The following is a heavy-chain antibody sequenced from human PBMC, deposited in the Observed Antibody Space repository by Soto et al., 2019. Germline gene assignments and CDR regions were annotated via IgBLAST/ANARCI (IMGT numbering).Heavy chain of an antibody. D-gene: IGHD6-6*01. CDR2: ISHSGTT. J-gene: IGHJ6*02. CDR3: ASGKTRTARPSLRYYYYGLDV. V-gene: IGHV4-34*01. CDR1: GGSFSSYY. Sequence: SETLSLTCTIYGGSFSSYYWTWIRQPPGKGLEWIGEISHSGTTNYSPSLKRRVSISVDTSKDKFSLNLSSVTAADTAVYYCASGKTRTARPSLRYYYYGLDVWGQGTTVTVSS.